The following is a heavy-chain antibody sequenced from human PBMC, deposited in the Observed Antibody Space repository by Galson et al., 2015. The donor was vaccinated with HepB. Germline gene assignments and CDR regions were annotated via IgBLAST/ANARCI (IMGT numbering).Heavy chain of an antibody. D-gene: IGHD6-13*01. CDR1: GYTFTAYY. Sequence: SVKVSCKASGYTFTAYYLHWVRQAPGQGLEWMGRINPHTGDTNYAQPFQGRVTMTRDTSISTACMERSRLRSDDTVVYYFTKEGSSNDFDFWGQGTLVTVSS. CDR3: TKEGSSNDFDF. CDR2: INPHTGDT. V-gene: IGHV1-2*05. J-gene: IGHJ4*02.